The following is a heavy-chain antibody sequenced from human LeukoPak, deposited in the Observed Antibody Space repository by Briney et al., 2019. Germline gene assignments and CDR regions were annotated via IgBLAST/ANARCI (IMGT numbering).Heavy chain of an antibody. J-gene: IGHJ6*03. CDR2: ISAYNGNT. CDR3: ARVNPGETGYYYYYYYMDV. D-gene: IGHD7-27*01. Sequence: GASVKVSCKASGYTFTSYGISWVRQAPGQGLEWMGWISAYNGNTNYAQKLQGRVTMTTDTSTSTAYMELRSLRSDDTAVYYCARVNPGETGYYYYYYYMDVWGKGTTVTVSS. CDR1: GYTFTSYG. V-gene: IGHV1-18*01.